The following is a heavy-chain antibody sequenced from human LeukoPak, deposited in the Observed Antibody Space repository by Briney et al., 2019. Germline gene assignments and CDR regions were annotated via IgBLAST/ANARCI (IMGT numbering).Heavy chain of an antibody. CDR1: GFTFSSYG. D-gene: IGHD3-10*01. V-gene: IGHV3-33*01. J-gene: IGHJ6*02. CDR3: ARDRGYYGSGSYYYYYYGMDV. Sequence: GGSLRLSCAASGFTFSSYGMHWVRQAPGKGLEWVAVIWYDGSNKYYADSVKGRFTISRDNSRNTLYLQMNSLRAEDTAVYYCARDRGYYGSGSYYYYYYGMDVWGQGTTVTVSS. CDR2: IWYDGSNK.